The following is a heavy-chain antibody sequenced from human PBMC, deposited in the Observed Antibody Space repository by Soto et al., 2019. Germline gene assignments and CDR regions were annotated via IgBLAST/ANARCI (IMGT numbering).Heavy chain of an antibody. CDR3: ARYNAASGTYYFDY. CDR2: IYYSGST. CDR1: GGSISSGSYY. D-gene: IGHD6-13*01. J-gene: IGHJ4*02. Sequence: PSETLSLTCTVSGGSISSGSYYWGWIHQPPGKGLEWIGSIYYSGSTYYNPSLKSRATISVDTSKNRFSLRLNSVTAADTAVYYCARYNAASGTYYFDYWGQGTLVTVSS. V-gene: IGHV4-39*07.